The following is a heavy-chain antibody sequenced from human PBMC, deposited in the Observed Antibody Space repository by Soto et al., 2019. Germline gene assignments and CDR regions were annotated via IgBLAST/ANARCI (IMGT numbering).Heavy chain of an antibody. V-gene: IGHV3-74*01. J-gene: IGHJ6*03. CDR2: IDNAGTDS. CDR3: ARGWFGPDV. CDR1: GFTLSGRS. Sequence: EVQLVESGGGLVQPGGSLRLSCAASGFTLSGRSMHWVRQAPGKGLVWVSGIDNAGTDSTYADSVKGRFTSSRDNAKILLFLEMHSQIVEDTAVYYCARGWFGPDVWGNGAPVTGSS. D-gene: IGHD3-10*01.